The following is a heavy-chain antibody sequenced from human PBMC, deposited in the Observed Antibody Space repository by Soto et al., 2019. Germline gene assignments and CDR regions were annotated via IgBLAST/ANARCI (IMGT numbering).Heavy chain of an antibody. J-gene: IGHJ4*02. CDR2: IWYDGSNK. CDR1: GFTFSSYG. D-gene: IGHD3-22*01. CDR3: AREWGVVIPYFDY. V-gene: IGHV3-33*01. Sequence: QVQLVESGGGVVQPGRSLRLSCAASGFTFSSYGMHWVRQAPGKGLEWVAVIWYDGSNKYYAGSVKGRFTISRDNSKNTLYLQMNSLRAEDTAVYYCAREWGVVIPYFDYWGQGTLVTVSS.